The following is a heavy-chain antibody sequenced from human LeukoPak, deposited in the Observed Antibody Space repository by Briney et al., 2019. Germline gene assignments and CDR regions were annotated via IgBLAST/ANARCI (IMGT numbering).Heavy chain of an antibody. J-gene: IGHJ4*02. CDR3: ARVAVAEYYFDY. V-gene: IGHV1-2*02. Sequence: GASVKVSCTASGYTFTGYYMHWVRQAPGQGLEWMGWINPNSGGTNYAQKFQGRVTMTRDTSISTAYMELSRLRSDDTAVYYCARVAVAEYYFDYWGQGTLVTVSS. CDR1: GYTFTGYY. CDR2: INPNSGGT. D-gene: IGHD6-19*01.